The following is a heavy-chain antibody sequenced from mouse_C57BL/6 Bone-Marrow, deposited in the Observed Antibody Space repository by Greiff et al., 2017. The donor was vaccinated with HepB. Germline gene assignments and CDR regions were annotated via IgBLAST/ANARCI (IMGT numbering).Heavy chain of an antibody. J-gene: IGHJ2*01. Sequence: EVNLVESGGGLVKPGGSLKLSCAASGFTFSSYAMSWVRQTPEKRLEWVATISDGGSYTYYPDNVKGRFTISRDNAKNNLYLQMSHLKSEDTAMYYCARVYYDYDGDFDYWGQGTTLTVSS. CDR2: ISDGGSYT. D-gene: IGHD2-4*01. V-gene: IGHV5-4*03. CDR3: ARVYYDYDGDFDY. CDR1: GFTFSSYA.